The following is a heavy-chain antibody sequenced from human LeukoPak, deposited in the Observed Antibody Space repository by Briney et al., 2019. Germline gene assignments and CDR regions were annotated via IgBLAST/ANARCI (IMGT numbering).Heavy chain of an antibody. V-gene: IGHV4-59*08. CDR1: GGCTSGYF. CDR3: ARLLAVAGGDAFDI. J-gene: IGHJ3*02. Sequence: SETLSLTCTVSGGCTSGYFWSWIRQPPGKGLELIGYLYHSGSTNYNPSLKSRVTVSVDTSKDQFSLRLSSVTAADTAVYYCARLLAVAGGDAFDIWGQGKMVTVSS. CDR2: LYHSGST. D-gene: IGHD6-19*01.